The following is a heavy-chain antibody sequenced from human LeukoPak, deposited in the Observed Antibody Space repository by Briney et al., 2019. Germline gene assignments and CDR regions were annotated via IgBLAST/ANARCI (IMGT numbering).Heavy chain of an antibody. CDR3: ARVGKRYDSSGPIDY. J-gene: IGHJ4*02. D-gene: IGHD3-22*01. V-gene: IGHV4-59*01. CDR1: GGSISSYY. CDR2: IYYSGST. Sequence: PSETLSLTGTVSGGSISSYYWSWIRQPPGKGLEWIGYIYYSGSTNYNPSLKSRVTISVDTSKNQFSLKLSSVTAADTAVYYCARVGKRYDSSGPIDYWGQGTLVTVSS.